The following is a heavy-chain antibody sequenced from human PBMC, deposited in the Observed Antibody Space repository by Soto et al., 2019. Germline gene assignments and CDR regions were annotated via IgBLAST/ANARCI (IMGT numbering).Heavy chain of an antibody. V-gene: IGHV3-64D*06. D-gene: IGHD6-13*01. Sequence: PGGSLRLSCSASGFTFSSYAMHWVRQAPGRGLEYVSAISSNGGSTYYADSVKGRFTISRGNSKNTLYLQMSSLRAEDTAVYYCVKDISSSWPSPLDYWGQGTLVTVSS. CDR3: VKDISSSWPSPLDY. CDR1: GFTFSSYA. CDR2: ISSNGGST. J-gene: IGHJ4*02.